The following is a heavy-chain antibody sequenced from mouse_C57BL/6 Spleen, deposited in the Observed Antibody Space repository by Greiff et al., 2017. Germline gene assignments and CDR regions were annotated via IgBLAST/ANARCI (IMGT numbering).Heavy chain of an antibody. CDR1: GYTFTSYW. CDR3: ARGSGYCRYFDV. V-gene: IGHV1-64*01. Sequence: QVQLQQPGAELVKPGASVKLSCKASGYTFTSYWMHWVKQRPGQGLEWIGMIHPNSGSTNYNEKFKSKATLTVDKSSSTAYMQRSSLTSEDSAVYYCARGSGYCRYFDVWGTGTTVTVSS. D-gene: IGHD2-3*01. CDR2: IHPNSGST. J-gene: IGHJ1*03.